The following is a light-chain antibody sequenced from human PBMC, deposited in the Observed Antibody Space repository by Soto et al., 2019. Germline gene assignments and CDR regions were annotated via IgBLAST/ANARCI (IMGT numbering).Light chain of an antibody. CDR2: EVS. V-gene: IGLV2-14*03. CDR3: SSYTSSTTRV. CDR1: SSDVGGYNY. Sequence: QSVITRTSSLSGSPGQSITISCTGTSSDVGGYNYVSWYQQHPGKGPKLMIYEVSNRPSGVSNRFSGSKSGNTATLTISGLQAEDEADYYCSSYTSSTTRVFGTGTKVTVL. J-gene: IGLJ1*01.